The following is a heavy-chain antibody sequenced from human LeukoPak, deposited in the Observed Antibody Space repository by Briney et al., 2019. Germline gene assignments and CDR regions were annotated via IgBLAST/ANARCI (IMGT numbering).Heavy chain of an antibody. V-gene: IGHV1-3*01. D-gene: IGHD6-13*01. CDR2: INAGNGNT. Sequence: ASVKVSCKASGYTLTSYAIHWVRQAPGQRLEWMGWINAGNGNTKYSQKFQGRVTIARDTSASTAYMELSSLRSEDTAVYYCARDLWQYSSSGDAFDIWGQGTMVTVSS. J-gene: IGHJ3*02. CDR1: GYTLTSYA. CDR3: ARDLWQYSSSGDAFDI.